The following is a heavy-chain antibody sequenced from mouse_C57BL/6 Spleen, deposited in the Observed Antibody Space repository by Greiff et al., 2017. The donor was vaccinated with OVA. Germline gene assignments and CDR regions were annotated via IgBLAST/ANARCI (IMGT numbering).Heavy chain of an antibody. Sequence: EVQLQQSGPELVKPGASVKISCKASGYTFTDYYMNWVKQSHGKSLEWIGDLNPNNGGTSYNQKFKGKATLTVDKSSSTAYMELRILTSEDSAVYYCASRQLRLNAMDYWGQGTSVTVSS. J-gene: IGHJ4*01. V-gene: IGHV1-26*01. D-gene: IGHD3-2*02. CDR2: LNPNNGGT. CDR1: GYTFTDYY. CDR3: ASRQLRLNAMDY.